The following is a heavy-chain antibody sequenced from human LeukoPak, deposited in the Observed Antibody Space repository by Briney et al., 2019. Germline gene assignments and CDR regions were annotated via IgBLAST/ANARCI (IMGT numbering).Heavy chain of an antibody. Sequence: PGGSLRLSCAASRFSFSLYNMNWVRQAPGKGLEWVSSISGSGNRTYYADSVKGRFTISRDNSKNTLFLQMNSLRAEDTAVYYCAKNLYCGGGSCYPSALGMDVWGQGTTVTVSS. D-gene: IGHD2-15*01. J-gene: IGHJ6*02. CDR3: AKNLYCGGGSCYPSALGMDV. V-gene: IGHV3-23*01. CDR2: ISGSGNRT. CDR1: RFSFSLYN.